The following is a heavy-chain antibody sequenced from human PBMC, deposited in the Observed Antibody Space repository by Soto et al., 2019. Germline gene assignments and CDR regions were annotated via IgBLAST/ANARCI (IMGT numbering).Heavy chain of an antibody. CDR2: ISASGSST. CDR3: AKRGPGSDYYYGLDV. D-gene: IGHD2-15*01. Sequence: HPGGSLRLSCVPSGFTFDTYAMSWVRQIPGKGLEWVSTISASGSSTYYADSVKGRFTISRDNAKKTLHLQLNSVTAEDAAVYYCAKRGPGSDYYYGLDVWGQGTTVTVSS. J-gene: IGHJ6*02. CDR1: GFTFDTYA. V-gene: IGHV3-23*01.